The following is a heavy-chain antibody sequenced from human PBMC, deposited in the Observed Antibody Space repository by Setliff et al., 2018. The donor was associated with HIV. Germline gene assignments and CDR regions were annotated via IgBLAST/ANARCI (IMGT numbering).Heavy chain of an antibody. V-gene: IGHV3-21*04. CDR2: ISSSSSYI. CDR3: ARAGGLRMDRGVVSDY. D-gene: IGHD3-10*01. Sequence: GGSLRLSCEASGFTVIDYALNWVRQAPGKGLEWVSSISSSSSYIYYADSVKGRLTMTRNTSISTAYMELSGLISEDAAVYYCARAGGLRMDRGVVSDYWGQGTLVTVSS. CDR1: GFTVIDYA. J-gene: IGHJ4*02.